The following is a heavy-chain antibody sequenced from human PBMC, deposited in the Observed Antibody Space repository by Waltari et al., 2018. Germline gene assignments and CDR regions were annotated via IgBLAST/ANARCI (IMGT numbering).Heavy chain of an antibody. CDR1: GFSITTHGVG. Sequence: QITWKESGPTLVKPTQTLTLTCTFSGFSITTHGVGVTWIRQPPGKALEWLALIYWNNDERYSPSLSDRLTITQDTSLNQVVLTMTNIDPVDTATYYCAYRRAPPNWNPGQWADFDYWGQGTLVTVSS. CDR2: IYWNNDE. CDR3: AYRRAPPNWNPGQWADFDY. D-gene: IGHD1-1*01. J-gene: IGHJ4*02. V-gene: IGHV2-5*01.